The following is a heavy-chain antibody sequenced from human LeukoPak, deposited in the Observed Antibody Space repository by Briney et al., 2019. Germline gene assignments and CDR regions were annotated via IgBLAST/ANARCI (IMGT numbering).Heavy chain of an antibody. V-gene: IGHV4-4*07. Sequence: TSETLSLTCTVSGGSISSYYWSWIRQPAGKGLEWIGRIYTSGSTNYNPSLKSRVTMSVDTSKNQFSLKLSSVTAADTAVYYCARVAGKYCSGGSCYPAKPSDYYYMDVWGKGTTVTISS. D-gene: IGHD2-15*01. J-gene: IGHJ6*03. CDR1: GGSISSYY. CDR2: IYTSGST. CDR3: ARVAGKYCSGGSCYPAKPSDYYYMDV.